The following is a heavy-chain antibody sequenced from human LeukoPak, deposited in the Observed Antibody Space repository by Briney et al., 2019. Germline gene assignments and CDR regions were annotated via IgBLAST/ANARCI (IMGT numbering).Heavy chain of an antibody. V-gene: IGHV4-59*01. J-gene: IGHJ3*02. D-gene: IGHD1-1*01. CDR3: ARSGTGTTDDAFDI. CDR1: GGSISTYY. Sequence: SETLSLTCAVSGGSISTYYWSWIRQPPGKGLEWIGFTYYSGSTNYNPSLKSRVTISVDTSKNHFSLKLRSVTAADTAVYYCARSGTGTTDDAFDIWGQGTMVTVSS. CDR2: TYYSGST.